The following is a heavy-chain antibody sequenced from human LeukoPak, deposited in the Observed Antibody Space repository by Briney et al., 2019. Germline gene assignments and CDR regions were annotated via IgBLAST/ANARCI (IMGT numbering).Heavy chain of an antibody. D-gene: IGHD5-12*01. Sequence: PGGSPRLSCAVSGFTFSSHAMIWVCQAPGKGLEWVSGISSSGGSTYYADSVKGRFTISRDNSKNTLYLQMNSLRGEDTAVYYCAKGAATMGDCWGQGILVTVS. V-gene: IGHV3-23*01. CDR1: GFTFSSHA. CDR2: ISSSGGST. J-gene: IGHJ4*02. CDR3: AKGAATMGDC.